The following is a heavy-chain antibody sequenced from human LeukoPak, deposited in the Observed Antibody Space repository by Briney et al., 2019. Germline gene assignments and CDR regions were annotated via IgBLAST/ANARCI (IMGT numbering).Heavy chain of an antibody. CDR2: IYYSGST. D-gene: IGHD2-15*01. V-gene: IGHV4-39*01. J-gene: IGHJ4*02. Sequence: PSETLSLTCTVSGGSISSSSYYWGWIRQPPGTGLEWIGSIYYSGSTYYEPSLKSRVTISVDTSKNQFSLKLSSVTAADTAVYYCASYVVVVAATGYWGQGTLVTVSS. CDR3: ASYVVVVAATGY. CDR1: GGSISSSSYY.